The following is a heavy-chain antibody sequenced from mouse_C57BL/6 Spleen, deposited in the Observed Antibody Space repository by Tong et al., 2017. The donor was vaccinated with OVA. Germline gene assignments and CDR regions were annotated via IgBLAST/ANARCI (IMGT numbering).Heavy chain of an antibody. CDR3: ARGAAQATAY. CDR2: INPGSGGT. V-gene: IGHV1-54*01. D-gene: IGHD3-2*02. J-gene: IGHJ3*01. CDR1: GYAFTNYL. Sequence: VQLQESGAELVRPGTSVKVSCKASGYAFTNYLIEWVKQRPGQGLEWIGVINPGSGGTNYNEKFKGKATLTADKSASTAYMQLSSLTSEGSAVYFCARGAAQATAYWCQGTLVTVSA.